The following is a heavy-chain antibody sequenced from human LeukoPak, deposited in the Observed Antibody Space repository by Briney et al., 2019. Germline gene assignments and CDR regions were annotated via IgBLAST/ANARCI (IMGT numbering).Heavy chain of an antibody. CDR1: GFTFSSYA. J-gene: IGHJ4*02. D-gene: IGHD6-19*01. CDR2: ISGSGGST. Sequence: GRSLRLSCAASGFTFSSYAMSWVRQAPGKGLEWVSAISGSGGSTYYADSVKGRFTISRDNSKNTLYLQMNSLRAEDTAVYYCAKDYKWQWLVQDYGYWGQGTLVTVSS. V-gene: IGHV3-23*01. CDR3: AKDYKWQWLVQDYGY.